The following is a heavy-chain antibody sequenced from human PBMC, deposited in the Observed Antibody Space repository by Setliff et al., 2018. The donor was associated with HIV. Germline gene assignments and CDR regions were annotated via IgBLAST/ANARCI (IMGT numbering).Heavy chain of an antibody. Sequence: SETLSLTCTVSSGSISISTYYWGWIRQPPGKGLEWIGSIYYSGSTYYNPSLKSRVTISVDTSKNQFSLNLSSVTAADTAVYYCARLKSGSLGGYVDYWGQGTLVTVSS. CDR3: ARLKSGSLGGYVDY. CDR1: SGSISISTYY. V-gene: IGHV4-39*07. D-gene: IGHD3-10*01. CDR2: IYYSGST. J-gene: IGHJ4*02.